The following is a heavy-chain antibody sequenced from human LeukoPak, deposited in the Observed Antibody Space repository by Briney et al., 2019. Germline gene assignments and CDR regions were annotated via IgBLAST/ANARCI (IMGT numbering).Heavy chain of an antibody. CDR1: GFTFSSYA. CDR2: ISGSGGST. CDR3: AKRIAVAGHFDY. Sequence: PGGSLRLSCAASGFTFSSYAMSWVRQAPGKGLEWVSAISGSGGSTYYADSVKGRFTISRDNSKNTLYLQMNSLRAEDTTVYYCAKRIAVAGHFDYWGQGTLVTVSS. J-gene: IGHJ4*02. D-gene: IGHD6-19*01. V-gene: IGHV3-23*01.